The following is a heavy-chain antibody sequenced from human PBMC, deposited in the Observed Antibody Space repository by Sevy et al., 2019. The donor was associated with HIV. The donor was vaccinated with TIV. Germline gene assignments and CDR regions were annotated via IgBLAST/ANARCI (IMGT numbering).Heavy chain of an antibody. CDR1: GFTFSSYA. V-gene: IGHV3-30-3*01. CDR3: ARGGERRCSGGSCYVDY. J-gene: IGHJ4*02. Sequence: GGSLRLSCAASGFTFSSYAMHWVRQAPGKGLEWVAVISYDGSNKYYADSVKGRFTISRDNSKNTVYLQMNSLRAEDTAVYYCARGGERRCSGGSCYVDYWGQGTLVTVSS. D-gene: IGHD2-15*01. CDR2: ISYDGSNK.